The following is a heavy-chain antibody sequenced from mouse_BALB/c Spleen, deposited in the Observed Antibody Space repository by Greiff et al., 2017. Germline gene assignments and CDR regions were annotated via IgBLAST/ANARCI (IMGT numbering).Heavy chain of an antibody. Sequence: EVQRVESGGGLVKPGGSLKLSCAASGFTFSSYAMSWVRQTPEKRLEWVATISSGGSYTYYPDSVKGRFTISRDNAKNTLYLQMSSLRSEDTAMYYCARHGASAMDYWGQGTSVTVSS. CDR1: GFTFSSYA. CDR3: ARHGASAMDY. CDR2: ISSGGSYT. J-gene: IGHJ4*01. V-gene: IGHV5-9-3*01.